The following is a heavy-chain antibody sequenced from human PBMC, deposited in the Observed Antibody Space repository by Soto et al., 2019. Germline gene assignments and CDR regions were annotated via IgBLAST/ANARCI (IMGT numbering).Heavy chain of an antibody. J-gene: IGHJ3*02. CDR3: ARDLAAAGTSICAFCI. CDR2: IIPIFGTA. D-gene: IGHD6-13*01. Sequence: SVKVSCKASGATFSSYAISWVRQAPGQGLEWMGGIIPIFGTANYAQKFQGSVTITADESTSTASLELSSLRSEDTAVYYCARDLAAAGTSICAFCIYHREPMFTGSS. V-gene: IGHV1-69*13. CDR1: GATFSSYA.